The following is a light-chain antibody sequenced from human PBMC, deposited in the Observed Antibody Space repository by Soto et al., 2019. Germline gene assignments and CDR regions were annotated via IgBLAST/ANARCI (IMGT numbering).Light chain of an antibody. CDR3: GTSDSGLTALYD. CDR2: DNT. V-gene: IGLV1-51*01. J-gene: IGLJ1*01. Sequence: QSVVTQLPSVSAAPVQNVTISCFGSSSNIGNNYVLWYQPHPGTAPKRLIYDNTKRPSGTPAPFTGSKSGTTTTLGITGLQTGDEAEYYCGTSDSGLTALYDFGTGTKVTVL. CDR1: SSNIGNNY.